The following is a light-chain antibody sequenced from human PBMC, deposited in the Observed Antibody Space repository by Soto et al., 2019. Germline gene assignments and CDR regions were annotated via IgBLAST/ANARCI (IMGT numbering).Light chain of an antibody. CDR1: SSDVGGYNC. CDR3: SSYTSSSTLQ. Sequence: QSALTQPASVSGSPGQSITISCTGTSSDVGGYNCVSWYQQHPGKAPKLMIYDVSNRPSGVSNRFSGSKSGNTASLTISGLQAEDEADYYCSSYTSSSTLQFGGGTKLTVL. V-gene: IGLV2-14*01. CDR2: DVS. J-gene: IGLJ2*01.